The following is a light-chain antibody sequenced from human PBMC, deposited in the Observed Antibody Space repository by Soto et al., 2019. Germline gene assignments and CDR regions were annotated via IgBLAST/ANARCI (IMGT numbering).Light chain of an antibody. Sequence: QSVLTQPASVSGSPGQSITISCTGSSSDVGGYNYVSWYQQHPGKVPKLMIFEVSNRPSGVSDRYSGSKSGNTASLSISGLQAEDEADYYCSSYTSGRTPYVFGTGTKVTVL. V-gene: IGLV2-14*01. CDR3: SSYTSGRTPYV. J-gene: IGLJ1*01. CDR2: EVS. CDR1: SSDVGGYNY.